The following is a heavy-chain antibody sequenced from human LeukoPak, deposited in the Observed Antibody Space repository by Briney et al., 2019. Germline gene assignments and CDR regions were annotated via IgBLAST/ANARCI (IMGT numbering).Heavy chain of an antibody. J-gene: IGHJ2*01. CDR3: AKGGAAADNYWYFDL. D-gene: IGHD6-13*01. CDR2: ISWNRGSI. V-gene: IGHV3-9*01. CDR1: GCTFDDYG. Sequence: GRSLRLSCAASGCTFDDYGMHWVRQAPGKGLEWVSGISWNRGSIGYADSVKGRFTISRDTAKNSLYLQMNSLRPEDTALYYCAKGGAAADNYWYFDLWGRGTLVTVSS.